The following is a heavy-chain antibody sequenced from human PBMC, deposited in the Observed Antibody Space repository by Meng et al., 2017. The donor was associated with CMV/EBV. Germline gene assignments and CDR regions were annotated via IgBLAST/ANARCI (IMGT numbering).Heavy chain of an antibody. CDR3: AKDPTVGFGY. CDR2: IYSGGITT. V-gene: IGHV3-23*03. J-gene: IGHJ4*02. CDR1: GITFSSYA. D-gene: IGHD4-23*01. Sequence: GGSLRLSCAASGITFSSYAMSWVRQSPGKGLEWVSVIYSGGITTYYADSVKGRFTISRDNSKNTLYLQMNSLRAEDTAVYYCAKDPTVGFGYWGQGTLVTVSS.